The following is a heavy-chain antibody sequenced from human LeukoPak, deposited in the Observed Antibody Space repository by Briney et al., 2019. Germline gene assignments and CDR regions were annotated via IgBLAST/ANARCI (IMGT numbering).Heavy chain of an antibody. V-gene: IGHV3-48*03. CDR1: KFSFSNYE. CDR2: IDNAGGDI. CDR3: AREEKYSGSEFYYYYMDV. Sequence: PGGSLRLSCAASKFSFSNYEMNWVRQAPGKGPEWIAYIDNAGGDIYYAESVKGRFTISRDNAKNSLYPQMNSLRVEDTAVYYCAREEKYSGSEFYYYYMDVWGKGTTVTVSS. J-gene: IGHJ6*03. D-gene: IGHD5-12*01.